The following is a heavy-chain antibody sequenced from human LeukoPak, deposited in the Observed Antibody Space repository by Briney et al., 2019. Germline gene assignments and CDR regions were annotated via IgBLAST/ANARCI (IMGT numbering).Heavy chain of an antibody. Sequence: ASVKASCKASGYTFTNYDINWVRQATGQGLEWMGWMNPNSGNTGYAQRFQGRVTMNRNTSISTAYMELSSLRSEDTAVYYCARSRTKTAMPTYWFDPWGQGSLVTVSS. J-gene: IGHJ5*02. CDR3: ARSRTKTAMPTYWFDP. CDR2: MNPNSGNT. CDR1: GYTFTNYD. V-gene: IGHV1-8*01. D-gene: IGHD5-18*01.